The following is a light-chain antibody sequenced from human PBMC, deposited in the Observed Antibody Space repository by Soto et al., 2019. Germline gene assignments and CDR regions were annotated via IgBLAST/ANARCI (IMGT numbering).Light chain of an antibody. Sequence: DIQLTQTPSSLSASVGDRVTITCRASQRIGTYLNWYQQKLGNAPKVLIYSASTLESGVPSRFGGSGSGTDFTLTISSLQPEAFGTYYCLQNYNTPWTFGQGTKVEIK. CDR1: QRIGTY. V-gene: IGKV1-39*01. CDR3: LQNYNTPWT. J-gene: IGKJ1*01. CDR2: SAS.